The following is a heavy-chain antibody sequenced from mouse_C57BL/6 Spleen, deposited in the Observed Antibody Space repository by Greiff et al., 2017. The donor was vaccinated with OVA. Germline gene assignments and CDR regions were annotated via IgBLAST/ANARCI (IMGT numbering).Heavy chain of an antibody. D-gene: IGHD1-1*01. CDR2: IDPETGGT. J-gene: IGHJ4*01. Sequence: QVQLQQPGAELVRPGASVTLSCKASGYTFTDYEMHWVKQTPVHGLEWIGAIDPETGGTAYNQKFKGKAILTADKSSSTAYMELRSLTSEDSAVYYCTRYHYGSSDAMDYWGQGTSVTVSS. CDR3: TRYHYGSSDAMDY. V-gene: IGHV1-15*01. CDR1: GYTFTDYE.